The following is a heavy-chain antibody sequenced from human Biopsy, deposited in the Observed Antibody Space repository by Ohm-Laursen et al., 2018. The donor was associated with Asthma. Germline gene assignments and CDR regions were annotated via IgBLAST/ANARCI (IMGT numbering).Heavy chain of an antibody. D-gene: IGHD3-22*01. Sequence: SLRLSCAASGFTFSSYGMHWVRQAPGKGLEWVARILYDGSNVKYADSVKGRFTISRDNSKSTLYLQMNSLRAEDTAVYYCARDPAGYYYFDYWGQGTLVTVSS. CDR3: ARDPAGYYYFDY. CDR2: ILYDGSNV. CDR1: GFTFSSYG. J-gene: IGHJ4*02. V-gene: IGHV3-33*05.